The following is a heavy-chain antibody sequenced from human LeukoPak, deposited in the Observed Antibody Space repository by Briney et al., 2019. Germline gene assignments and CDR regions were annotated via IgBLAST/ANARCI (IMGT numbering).Heavy chain of an antibody. CDR3: ANGQLWSPSH. Sequence: PGGSLRLSCAASGFTLSSYWMSWVRQAPGKGLEWVANIKQDGSEKYYVDSVKGRFTISRDNAKNSLYLQMNSLRAEDTAVYYCANGQLWSPSHWGQGTLVTVSP. V-gene: IGHV3-7*01. CDR2: IKQDGSEK. CDR1: GFTLSSYW. J-gene: IGHJ4*02. D-gene: IGHD5-18*01.